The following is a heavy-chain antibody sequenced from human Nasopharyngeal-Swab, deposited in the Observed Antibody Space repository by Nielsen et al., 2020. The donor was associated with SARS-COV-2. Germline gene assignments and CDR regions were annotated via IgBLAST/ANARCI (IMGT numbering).Heavy chain of an antibody. D-gene: IGHD3-3*01. CDR2: ISSSSSYI. CDR1: GFTFNNYN. Sequence: GASLQISYAASGFTFNNYNFNWVRQAPGKGLEWVSSISSSSSYIYYADSVKGRFTISRDNAKNSLYLQMNSLRAEDTAVYYCARDGLDYDFWSAYFMDVWGQGTTVTVSS. V-gene: IGHV3-21*01. CDR3: ARDGLDYDFWSAYFMDV. J-gene: IGHJ6*02.